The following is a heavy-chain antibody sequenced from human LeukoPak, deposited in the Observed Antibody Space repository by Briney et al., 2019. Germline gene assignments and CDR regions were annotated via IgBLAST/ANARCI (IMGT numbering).Heavy chain of an antibody. V-gene: IGHV1-69*04. CDR1: GGTFSSYA. CDR2: SIPILGIA. CDR3: ASDTYYDFWSDSYYFDY. J-gene: IGHJ4*02. D-gene: IGHD3-3*01. Sequence: SVKVSCKASGGTFSSYAISWVRQAPGQGLEWMGRSIPILGIANYAQKFQGRVTITADKSTSTAYMELSSLRSEDTAVYYCASDTYYDFWSDSYYFDYWGQGTLVTVSS.